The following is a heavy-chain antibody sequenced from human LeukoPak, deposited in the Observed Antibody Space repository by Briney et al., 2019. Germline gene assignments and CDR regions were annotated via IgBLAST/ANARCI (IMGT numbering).Heavy chain of an antibody. Sequence: GRSLRLSCTASGFTFGDYAMTWVRQAPGKGLEWVGFIASETYGGTAEYAASVKGRFTISRDDSKSIAYLQMNSLETEDTAVYYCTRDQTPYYWGQGTLVTVSS. J-gene: IGHJ4*02. V-gene: IGHV3-49*04. CDR3: TRDQTPYY. CDR1: GFTFGDYA. CDR2: IASETYGGTA.